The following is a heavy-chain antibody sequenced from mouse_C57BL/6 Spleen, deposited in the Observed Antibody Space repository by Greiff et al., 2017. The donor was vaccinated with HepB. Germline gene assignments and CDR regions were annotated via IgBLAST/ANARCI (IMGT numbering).Heavy chain of an antibody. V-gene: IGHV1-15*01. CDR3: TRLITTVVATDY. Sequence: QVQLKESGAELVRPGASVTLSCKASGYTFTDYEMHWVKQTHVHGLEWIGAIDPETGGTAYNQKFKGKAILTADKSSSTAYRELRSLTSEDSAVYYCTRLITTVVATDYWGQGTTLTVSS. D-gene: IGHD1-1*01. J-gene: IGHJ2*01. CDR2: IDPETGGT. CDR1: GYTFTDYE.